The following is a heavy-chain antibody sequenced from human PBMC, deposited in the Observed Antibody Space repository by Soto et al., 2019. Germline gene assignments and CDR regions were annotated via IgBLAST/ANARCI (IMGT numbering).Heavy chain of an antibody. J-gene: IGHJ4*02. CDR1: GFTFSSYA. V-gene: IGHV3-30-3*01. CDR3: EREGGWFRYFDY. CDR2: ISYDGSNK. D-gene: IGHD6-19*01. Sequence: QVQLVESGGGVVQPGRSLRLSCAASGFTFSSYAMHWVRQAPGKGLEWVAVISYDGSNKYYADSVKGRFTISRDNSKNTLYLQMNSLRAEDTAVYYCEREGGWFRYFDYWGQGTLVTVSS.